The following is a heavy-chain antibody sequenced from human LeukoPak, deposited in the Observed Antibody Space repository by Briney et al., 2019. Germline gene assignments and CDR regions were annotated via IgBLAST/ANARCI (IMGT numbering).Heavy chain of an antibody. J-gene: IGHJ4*02. D-gene: IGHD6-19*01. CDR2: ILAIFGTT. CDR3: ASSSGWYNFDY. CDR1: GGSSSNYA. Sequence: EASVKVSCKTSGGSSSNYAINWVRQAPGQGLEWMGGILAIFGTTHHAQKFQGRVTITTDESTSTAYMELSSLRSEDTAMYYCASSSGWYNFDYWGQGTLVTVSS. V-gene: IGHV1-69*05.